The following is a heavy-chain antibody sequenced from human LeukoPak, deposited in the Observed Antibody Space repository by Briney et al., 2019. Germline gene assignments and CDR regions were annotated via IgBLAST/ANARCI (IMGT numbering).Heavy chain of an antibody. CDR1: GYSISSGYY. CDR3: ARDVGKVWFDP. V-gene: IGHV4-38-2*02. J-gene: IGHJ5*02. D-gene: IGHD7-27*01. CDR2: IYHSGST. Sequence: PSETLSLTCAVSGYSISSGYYWGWIRQPPGKGLEWIGSIYHSGSTYYNPSLKSRVTISVDTSKNQFSLKLSSVTAADTAVYYCARDVGKVWFDPWGQGTLVTVSS.